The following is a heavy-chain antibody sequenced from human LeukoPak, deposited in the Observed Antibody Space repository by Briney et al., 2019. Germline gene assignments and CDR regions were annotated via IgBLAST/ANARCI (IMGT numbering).Heavy chain of an antibody. D-gene: IGHD1-1*01. CDR2: IKTDGGST. CDR3: ARDEGTYGMDV. CDR1: GFTFSSYR. V-gene: IGHV3-74*01. Sequence: GGSLRLSCAASGFTFSSYRMHWVRQAPGKGLVWVSLIKTDGGSTSYADSVKGRFTISRDNAKNTLYLLTNSLRAEDTAVYYCARDEGTYGMDVWGQGTTVTVSS. J-gene: IGHJ6*02.